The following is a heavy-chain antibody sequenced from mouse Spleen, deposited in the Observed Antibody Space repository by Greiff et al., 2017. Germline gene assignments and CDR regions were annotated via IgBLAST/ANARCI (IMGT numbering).Heavy chain of an antibody. V-gene: IGHV1-85*01. CDR1: GYTFTSYD. J-gene: IGHJ3*01. Sequence: VQLQQSGPELVKPGASVKLSCKASGYTFTSYDINWVKQRPGQGLEWIGWIYPRDGSTKYNEKFKGKATLTVDTSSSTAYMELHSLTSEDSAVYFCARGDHRGWFAYWGQGTLVTVSA. CDR3: ARGDHRGWFAY. CDR2: IYPRDGST. D-gene: IGHD3-3*01.